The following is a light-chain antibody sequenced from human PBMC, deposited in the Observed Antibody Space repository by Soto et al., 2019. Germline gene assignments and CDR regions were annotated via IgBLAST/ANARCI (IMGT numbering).Light chain of an antibody. V-gene: IGKV3-20*01. CDR3: QQYGSSPWP. CDR2: GAS. CDR1: QLIGKK. J-gene: IGKJ1*01. Sequence: EIVLTQSPGTLSLSPGERATLSCRASQLIGKKLAWYQQKPDTAPRLIICGASSRATGIPDRFSGSGSGKDFTLKISRLEPEDFGVYYCQQYGSSPWPFGQGTKV.